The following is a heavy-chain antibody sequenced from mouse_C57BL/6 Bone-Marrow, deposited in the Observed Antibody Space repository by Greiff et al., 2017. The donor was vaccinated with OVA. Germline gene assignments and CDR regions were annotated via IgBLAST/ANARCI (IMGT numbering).Heavy chain of an antibody. V-gene: IGHV1-81*01. CDR1: GYTFTSYG. J-gene: IGHJ2*01. D-gene: IGHD3-2*02. Sequence: VQGVESGAELARTGASVKLSCKASGYTFTSYGISWVKQRTGQGLEWIGEIYPRSGNTYYNEKFKGKATLTADKSSSTAYMELRSLTSEDSAVYFCARWGAQATDYWGQGTTLTVSS. CDR2: IYPRSGNT. CDR3: ARWGAQATDY.